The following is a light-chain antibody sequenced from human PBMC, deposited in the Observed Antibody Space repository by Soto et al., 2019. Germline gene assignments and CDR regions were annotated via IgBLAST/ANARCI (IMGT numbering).Light chain of an antibody. V-gene: IGLV1-40*01. J-gene: IGLJ2*01. CDR1: SSNIGAGYD. CDR2: GNS. Sequence: QSVLTQPPSVSGAPGQRVTISCTGSSSNIGAGYDVHGYQQLPGTAPKLLIYGNSNRPSGVPDRFSGSKSGTSASLDITGLQAEDEADYYCQSYDSSLSGSGVFGGGTKVTVL. CDR3: QSYDSSLSGSGV.